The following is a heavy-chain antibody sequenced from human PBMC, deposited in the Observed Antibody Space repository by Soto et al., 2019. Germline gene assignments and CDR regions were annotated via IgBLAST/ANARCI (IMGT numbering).Heavy chain of an antibody. V-gene: IGHV4-59*01. CDR3: ARGGGYDFRSSQAPPIDV. J-gene: IGHJ6*04. CDR1: GGSISDFY. D-gene: IGHD3-3*01. CDR2: LYYTGST. Sequence: PSETLSLTCNVSGGSISDFYWSWIRQSPGKRLEWIGYLYYTGSTNYNPALKSRVTISLDTSKNQFSLKVRSVTAADTAVYYCARGGGYDFRSSQAPPIDVWGKGTTVTVSS.